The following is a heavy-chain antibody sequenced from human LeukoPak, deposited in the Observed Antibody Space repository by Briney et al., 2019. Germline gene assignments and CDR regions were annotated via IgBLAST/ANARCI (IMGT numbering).Heavy chain of an antibody. CDR2: IYSGGST. D-gene: IGHD3/OR15-3a*01. J-gene: IGHJ4*02. V-gene: IGHV3-53*01. CDR3: ARADGTGGPYDY. Sequence: GGSLRLSCAVSGFTVSSNFMSWVRQAPGKELEWVSVIYSGGSTHYADSVKGRFTISRDNSKNTLFLQMNSLRAEDTAVYYCARADGTGGPYDYWGQGTLVTVSS. CDR1: GFTVSSNF.